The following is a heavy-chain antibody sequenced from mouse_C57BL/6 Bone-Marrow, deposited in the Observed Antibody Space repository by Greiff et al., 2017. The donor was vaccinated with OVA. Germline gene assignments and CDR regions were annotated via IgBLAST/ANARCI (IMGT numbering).Heavy chain of an antibody. J-gene: IGHJ2*01. D-gene: IGHD1-1*01. CDR1: GYTFTDYY. V-gene: IGHV1-26*01. Sequence: EVQLQQSGPELVKPGASVKISCKASGYTFTDYYMNWVKQSHGKSLEWIGDINPNNGGTSYNQKFKGKATLTVDKSSSTAYMELRSLTSEDSAVYYCARRPTTVVAPDYWGQGTTLTVSS. CDR2: INPNNGGT. CDR3: ARRPTTVVAPDY.